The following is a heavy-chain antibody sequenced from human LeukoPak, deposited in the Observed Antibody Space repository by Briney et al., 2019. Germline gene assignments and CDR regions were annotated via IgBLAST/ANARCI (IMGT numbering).Heavy chain of an antibody. V-gene: IGHV3-11*06. CDR3: ARDRENQWVDY. Sequence: PGGSLRLSCAASGFTFSDYYMSWIRQAPGKGLEWVSYISSSSSYTNYADSVKGRFTISRDNAKNSLYLQMNSLRAEDTAVYYCARDRENQWVDYWGQGTLVTVSS. J-gene: IGHJ4*02. CDR2: ISSSSSYT. D-gene: IGHD1-26*01. CDR1: GFTFSDYY.